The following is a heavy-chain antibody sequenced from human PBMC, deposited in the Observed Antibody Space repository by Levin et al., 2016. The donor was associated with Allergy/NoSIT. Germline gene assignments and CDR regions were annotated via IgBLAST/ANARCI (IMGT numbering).Heavy chain of an antibody. V-gene: IGHV3-21*01. CDR1: GFTFSSYS. CDR3: ARVVGATVVSFDY. Sequence: GGSLRLSCAASGFTFSSYSMNWVRQAPGKGLEWVSSISSSSSYIYYADSVKGRFTISRDNAKNSLYLQMNSLRAEDTAVYYCARVVGATVVSFDYWGQGTLVTVSS. J-gene: IGHJ4*02. CDR2: ISSSSSYI. D-gene: IGHD1-26*01.